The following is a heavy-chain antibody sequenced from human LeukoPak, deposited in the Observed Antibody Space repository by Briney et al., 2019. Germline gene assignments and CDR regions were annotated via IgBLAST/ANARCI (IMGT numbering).Heavy chain of an antibody. CDR1: GFTFSSYA. D-gene: IGHD3-10*01. V-gene: IGHV3-23*01. Sequence: AGGSLRLSCAASGFTFSSYAMSWVHQAPGKGLEWVSAISGSGGSTYYADSVKGRFTISRDNSKNTLYLQMNSLRAEDTAVYYCAKDLLLWFSQFDYWGQGTLVTVSS. J-gene: IGHJ4*02. CDR2: ISGSGGST. CDR3: AKDLLLWFSQFDY.